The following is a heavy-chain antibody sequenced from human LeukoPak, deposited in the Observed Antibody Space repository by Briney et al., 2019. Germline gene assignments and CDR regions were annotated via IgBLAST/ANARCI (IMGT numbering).Heavy chain of an antibody. D-gene: IGHD6-6*01. Sequence: ASVTVSCKASGYTFTTYGISWVRQAPGQGLEWMGWISAYNGNTNYAQKLQGRVTMTTDTSTSTAYMELRSLRSDDTAVYYCAGPGPRGSSDAFDIWGRGTMVTVSS. J-gene: IGHJ3*02. V-gene: IGHV1-18*01. CDR1: GYTFTTYG. CDR3: AGPGPRGSSDAFDI. CDR2: ISAYNGNT.